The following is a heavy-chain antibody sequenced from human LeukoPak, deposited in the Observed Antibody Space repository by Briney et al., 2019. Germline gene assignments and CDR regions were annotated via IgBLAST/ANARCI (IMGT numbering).Heavy chain of an antibody. CDR2: ISSNGNNE. V-gene: IGHV3-30*12. J-gene: IGHJ4*02. D-gene: IGHD2-2*01. CDR1: GFIFTSYG. Sequence: GGSLRLSCVASGFIFTSYGMHWVRQAPGKGLQWVALISSNGNNERYADSVKGRFTISRDNSKNTLYLQMNSLRAEDTAVYYCAKVTKYQLLSSIDYWGQGTLVTVSS. CDR3: AKVTKYQLLSSIDY.